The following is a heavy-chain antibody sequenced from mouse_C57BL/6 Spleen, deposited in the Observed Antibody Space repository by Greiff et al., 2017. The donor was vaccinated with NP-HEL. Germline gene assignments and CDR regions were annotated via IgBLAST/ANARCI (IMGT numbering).Heavy chain of an antibody. J-gene: IGHJ2*01. CDR1: GYTFTDYN. CDR3: ASIYYDYDVSY. Sequence: EVKLVESGPELVKPGASVKMSCKASGYTFTDYNMHWVKQSHGKSLEWIGYINPNNGGTSYNQKFKGKATLTVNKSSSTAYMELRSLTSEDSAVYYCASIYYDYDVSYWGQGTTLTVSS. CDR2: INPNNGGT. V-gene: IGHV1-22*01. D-gene: IGHD2-4*01.